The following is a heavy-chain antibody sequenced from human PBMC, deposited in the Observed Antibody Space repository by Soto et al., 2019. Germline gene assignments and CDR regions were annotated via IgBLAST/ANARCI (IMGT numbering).Heavy chain of an antibody. CDR2: IYPGDSDT. Sequence: PGESLKISCKGSGYSFTSYWIGWVRQMPGKGLEWMGIIYPGDSDTRYSPSFQGQVTISADKSISTAYLQWSSLKASDTAMYYCARAIGEMTMPDYYYYYGMDVWGQGTTVTVSS. J-gene: IGHJ6*02. CDR1: GYSFTSYW. D-gene: IGHD3-10*01. CDR3: ARAIGEMTMPDYYYYYGMDV. V-gene: IGHV5-51*01.